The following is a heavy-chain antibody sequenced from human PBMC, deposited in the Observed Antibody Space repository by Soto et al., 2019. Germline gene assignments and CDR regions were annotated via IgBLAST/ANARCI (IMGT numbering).Heavy chain of an antibody. Sequence: QVQLVQSGAEVKKPGASVKVSCKASGDTFISYDINWVRQAPGQGLEWMGWMNCNSGNTDYAQKSQGRVTMXXNXSXXTAYMALSSLRSEDTAVYYCARGLVYGSGRNWFDPWGQGTLVTVSS. CDR3: ARGLVYGSGRNWFDP. D-gene: IGHD3-10*01. J-gene: IGHJ5*02. CDR2: MNCNSGNT. CDR1: GDTFISYD. V-gene: IGHV1-8*01.